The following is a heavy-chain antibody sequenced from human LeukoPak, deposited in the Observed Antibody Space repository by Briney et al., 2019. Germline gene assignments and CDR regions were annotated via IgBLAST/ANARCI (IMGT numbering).Heavy chain of an antibody. V-gene: IGHV3-30*04. J-gene: IGHJ6*02. CDR3: ARDSYGMDV. CDR1: RFAFNNYA. Sequence: GGSLRLSCAASRFAFNNYAMHWVRQAPGKGLEWVTAISYDENTEYYADSVKGRFTISRDNSKNTLYLQTNSLRAEDTAVYYCARDSYGMDVWGQGTTVTVFS. CDR2: ISYDENTE.